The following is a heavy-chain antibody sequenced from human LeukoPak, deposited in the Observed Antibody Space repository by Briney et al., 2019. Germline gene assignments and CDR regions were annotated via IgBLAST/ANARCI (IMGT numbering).Heavy chain of an antibody. CDR3: ARLSGYGLHYYYHMDV. Sequence: GGSLRLSCAASEFSVGSNYMTWVRQAPGKGLEWVSLIYSGGSTYYADSVKGRFTISRDNSKNTLYLQMNSLRAEDTAVYYCARLSGYGLHYYYHMDVWGKGTTVTVSS. CDR2: IYSGGST. V-gene: IGHV3-66*04. CDR1: EFSVGSNY. J-gene: IGHJ6*03. D-gene: IGHD5-12*01.